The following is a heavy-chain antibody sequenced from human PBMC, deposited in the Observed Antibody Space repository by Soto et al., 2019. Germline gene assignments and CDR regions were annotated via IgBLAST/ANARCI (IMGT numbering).Heavy chain of an antibody. Sequence: EVQLLESGGGLVQPGGSLRLSCAVSGFIFSNYPMSWVRQAPGKGLEWVSSVSPSGSNTYYADSVKGHFTMSRDNSENRLHLQMNSLRAEDTAVYFCARRDNSGWYSLDYWGQGTLVTVSS. CDR1: GFIFSNYP. CDR2: VSPSGSNT. J-gene: IGHJ4*02. D-gene: IGHD6-19*01. V-gene: IGHV3-23*01. CDR3: ARRDNSGWYSLDY.